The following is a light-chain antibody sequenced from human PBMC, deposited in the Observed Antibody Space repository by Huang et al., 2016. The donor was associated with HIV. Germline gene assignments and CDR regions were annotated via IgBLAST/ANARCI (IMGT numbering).Light chain of an antibody. Sequence: DIQMTQSPSSLSASVGDRVIISCRASQSINKYLNWYQQMPGKAPKLLIYGASTLQRGVSSRFSGSVSGTDFTLTIGSLQPEDAATYYGQQSYKAPRTFGQGTLLEI. CDR1: QSINKY. CDR2: GAS. J-gene: IGKJ2*01. CDR3: QQSYKAPRT. V-gene: IGKV1-39*01.